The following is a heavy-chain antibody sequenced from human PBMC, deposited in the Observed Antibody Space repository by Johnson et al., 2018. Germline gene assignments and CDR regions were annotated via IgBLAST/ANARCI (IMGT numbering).Heavy chain of an antibody. J-gene: IGHJ3*02. CDR1: GFTFSNYA. Sequence: QVQLVQSGGGVVQPGRFLRLSCAASGFTFSNYAMHWVRQAPGKGLEWMALISYDGSNKYYADSVKGRFTISRDNSKNTLYLQMNSLRAEDTAVYYCAGEIDGFDIWGQGTMVTASS. CDR3: AGEIDGFDI. V-gene: IGHV3-30-3*01. CDR2: ISYDGSNK.